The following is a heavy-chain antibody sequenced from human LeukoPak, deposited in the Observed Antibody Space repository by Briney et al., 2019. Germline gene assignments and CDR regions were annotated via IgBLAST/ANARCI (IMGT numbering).Heavy chain of an antibody. CDR3: AREASHPLTYYDFWSGYPEGMDV. CDR2: IYTSGST. D-gene: IGHD3-3*01. CDR1: GGSISSYY. V-gene: IGHV4-4*07. Sequence: PSETLSLTCTVSGGSISSYYWSWIRQPAGKGLEWIGRIYTSGSTNYNPSLKSRVTMSVDTSKNQFSLKLSSVTAADTAVYYCAREASHPLTYYDFWSGYPEGMDVWGQGTTVTVSS. J-gene: IGHJ6*02.